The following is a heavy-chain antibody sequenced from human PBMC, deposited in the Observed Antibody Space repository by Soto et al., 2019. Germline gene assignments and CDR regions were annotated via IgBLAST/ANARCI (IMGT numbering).Heavy chain of an antibody. CDR3: ARGNWFDP. V-gene: IGHV1-8*01. CDR2: MNPNSGNP. Sequence: QVQLVQSGAEVKKPGASVKVPCKAPGSTFTNYDLNWVRKATGQGLEWMGGMNPNSGNPGYAQKFQGRVTMTRNTSISTAYMELSSLRSEDTAVYYCARGNWFDPWGQGTLVTVSS. J-gene: IGHJ5*02. CDR1: GSTFTNYD.